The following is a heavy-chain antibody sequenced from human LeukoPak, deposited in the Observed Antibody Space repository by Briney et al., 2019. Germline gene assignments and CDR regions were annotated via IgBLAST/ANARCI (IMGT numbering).Heavy chain of an antibody. J-gene: IGHJ5*02. CDR2: IYYSGST. CDR1: GGSISSYY. Sequence: SETLSLTCTVSGGSISSYYWSWIRQPPGKGLEWIGYIYYSGSTYYNPSLKSRVTISVDTSKNQFSLKLSSVTAADTAVYYCARDPNGLNWFDPWGQGTLVTVSS. CDR3: ARDPNGLNWFDP. D-gene: IGHD4/OR15-4a*01. V-gene: IGHV4-59*01.